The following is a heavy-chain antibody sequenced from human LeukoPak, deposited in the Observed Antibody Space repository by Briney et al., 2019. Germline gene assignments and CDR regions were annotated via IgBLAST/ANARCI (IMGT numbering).Heavy chain of an antibody. Sequence: PSETLSLTCTVSGGSISSPYWTWIRQPAGKGLEWIGRFYTSGIANYNPSLKSRVTMSVDTSKNQFSLKVTSVTAADTAIYYCARDXXVWFGEHYYYNGMDVWGQGISVTVSS. CDR3: ARDXXVWFGEHYYYNGMDV. D-gene: IGHD3-10*01. V-gene: IGHV4-4*07. CDR2: FYTSGIA. CDR1: GGSISSPY. J-gene: IGHJ6*02.